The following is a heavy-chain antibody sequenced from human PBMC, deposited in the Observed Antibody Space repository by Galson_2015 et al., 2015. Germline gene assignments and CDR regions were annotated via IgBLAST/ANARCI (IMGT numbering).Heavy chain of an antibody. CDR3: ARGPRYSQGYFDY. CDR1: GFTFSSFV. Sequence: LRLSCAASGFTFSSFVMSWIRQPPGKGLEWIGEINHSGSTNYNPSLKSRVTISVDTSKNQFSLKLSSVTAADTAVYYCARGPRYSQGYFDYWGQGTLVTVSS. V-gene: IGHV4-34*01. CDR2: INHSGST. J-gene: IGHJ4*02. D-gene: IGHD5-18*01.